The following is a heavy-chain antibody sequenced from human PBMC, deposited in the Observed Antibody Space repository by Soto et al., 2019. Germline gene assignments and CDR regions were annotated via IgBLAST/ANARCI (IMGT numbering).Heavy chain of an antibody. CDR3: ARVYLEWLGIDP. J-gene: IGHJ5*02. V-gene: IGHV4-59*01. D-gene: IGHD3-3*01. CDR1: GASISGYH. Sequence: PSETLSLTCTVSGASISGYHWSWIRQFPGKELECLGYISYSGATNYNPSLKSRVTISVDTSKNQFSLKLSSVTAADTAVYYCARVYLEWLGIDPWGQGTLVTVSS. CDR2: ISYSGAT.